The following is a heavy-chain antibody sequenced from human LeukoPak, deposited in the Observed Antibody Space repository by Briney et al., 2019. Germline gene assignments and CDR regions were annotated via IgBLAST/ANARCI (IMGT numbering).Heavy chain of an antibody. J-gene: IGHJ4*02. V-gene: IGHV3-33*01. D-gene: IGHD5-12*01. CDR3: ARELREWLRSYYYFDY. Sequence: GGSLRLSCAASGFTFSSYGMHWVRQAPGKGLEWVAVIWYDGSNKYYADSVKGRFTISRDNSKNTLYLQMNSLRAEDTAVYYCARELREWLRSYYYFDYWGQGTLVTVSS. CDR1: GFTFSSYG. CDR2: IWYDGSNK.